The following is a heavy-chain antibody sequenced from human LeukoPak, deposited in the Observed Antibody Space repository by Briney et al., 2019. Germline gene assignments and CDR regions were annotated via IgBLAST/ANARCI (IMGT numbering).Heavy chain of an antibody. J-gene: IGHJ4*02. CDR2: ISGSGGST. CDR1: GFTFISYA. V-gene: IGHV3-23*01. D-gene: IGHD5-18*01. Sequence: GGSLRLSGAASGFTFISYAMSWVRQAPGKGLGWVSAISGSGGSTYYADSVKGRFTISRDNSKNTLYLQMNSLRAEDTAVYYCAKNPGYSYGYFDYWGQGTLVTVSS. CDR3: AKNPGYSYGYFDY.